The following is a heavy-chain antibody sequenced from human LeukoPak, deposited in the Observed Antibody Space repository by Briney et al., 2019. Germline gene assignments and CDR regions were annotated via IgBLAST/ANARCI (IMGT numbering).Heavy chain of an antibody. D-gene: IGHD2-21*02. Sequence: PGGSLRLSCAASGFTFSNFAMSWVRQAPGKGLEWVSAISGGGHSTYYADSVKGRFTISRDNSKNTLYLQMNSLRAEDTAVYYCAKDKCGGDCYSAYWGQGTLVTVSS. CDR1: GFTFSNFA. CDR2: ISGGGHST. V-gene: IGHV3-23*01. CDR3: AKDKCGGDCYSAY. J-gene: IGHJ4*02.